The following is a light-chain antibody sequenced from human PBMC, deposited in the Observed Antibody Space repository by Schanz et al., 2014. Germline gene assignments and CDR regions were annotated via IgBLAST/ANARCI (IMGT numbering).Light chain of an antibody. CDR2: AAS. Sequence: EIVLTQSPGTLSLSPGESATLSCRANQSVSSNYLAWYQQKPGQAPSLLIYAASSRAAGIPDRFSASGSGIDFSLTISRLGPEEFAVYYCQQYHRSPPTFGQGTKLEIK. CDR1: QSVSSNY. J-gene: IGKJ2*01. V-gene: IGKV3-20*01. CDR3: QQYHRSPPT.